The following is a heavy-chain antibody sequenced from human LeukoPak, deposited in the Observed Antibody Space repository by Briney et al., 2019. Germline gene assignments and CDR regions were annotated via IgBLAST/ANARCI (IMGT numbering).Heavy chain of an antibody. CDR1: GGSISSSSYY. J-gene: IGHJ6*02. D-gene: IGHD3-3*01. Sequence: PSETLSLTCTVSGGSISSSSYYWGWIRQPPGKGLEWIGSIYYSGSTYYNPSLKSRVTISVDTSKNQFSLKLSSVTAADTAVYYCARGSIGFWSGFFMDVWGQGTTVTVSS. CDR3: ARGSIGFWSGFFMDV. CDR2: IYYSGST. V-gene: IGHV4-39*07.